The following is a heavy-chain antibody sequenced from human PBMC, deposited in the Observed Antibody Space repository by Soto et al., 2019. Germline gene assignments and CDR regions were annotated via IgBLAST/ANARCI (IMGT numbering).Heavy chain of an antibody. V-gene: IGHV4-34*01. CDR3: ARTHYSMXV. CDR2: IHHRGNT. CDR1: GGSFSDFH. Sequence: SETLSLTCAVYGGSFSDFHWSWIRQPPGKGLEWIGEIHHRGNTNYNPSLRSRVTMSVDTSQNQFSLKMTSVTAADTAAYYCARTHYSMXVWDKGTTVTVSS. J-gene: IGHJ6*03.